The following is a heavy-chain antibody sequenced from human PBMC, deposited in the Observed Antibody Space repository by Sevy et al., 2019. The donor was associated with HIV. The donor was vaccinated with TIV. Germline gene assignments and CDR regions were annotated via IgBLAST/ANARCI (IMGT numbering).Heavy chain of an antibody. CDR3: ATVGLGYYSGSSYYQGDWFDP. CDR2: LDPGNGEI. J-gene: IGHJ5*02. D-gene: IGHD2-15*01. Sequence: ASVKVSCKVFGYSLSKLSMHWVRQAPGKGLEWMGSLDPGNGEITYAQTLKGRVTMTAATSTGTAYMGLSSQTSEDTAPRYCATVGLGYYSGSSYYQGDWFDPWGQGTLVTVSS. V-gene: IGHV1-24*01. CDR1: GYSLSKLS.